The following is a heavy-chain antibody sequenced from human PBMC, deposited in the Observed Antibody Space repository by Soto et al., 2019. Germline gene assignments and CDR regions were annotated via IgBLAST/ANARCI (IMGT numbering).Heavy chain of an antibody. Sequence: PSETLSLTCTVSGGSISTYYWNWIRQPPGKGLEWIGYIYTSGSTNYNPSLRSRVTMSVDTSKNQFSLKLSSVTAADTAVYYCARDRGYSYGLDYYYYGMDVWGQGTTVTV. CDR1: GGSISTYY. CDR2: IYTSGST. CDR3: ARDRGYSYGLDYYYYGMDV. V-gene: IGHV4-4*08. D-gene: IGHD5-18*01. J-gene: IGHJ6*02.